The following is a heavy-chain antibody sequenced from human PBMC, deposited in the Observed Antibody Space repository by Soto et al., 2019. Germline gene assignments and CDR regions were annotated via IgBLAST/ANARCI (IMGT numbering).Heavy chain of an antibody. Sequence: QVQLVQSGAEVKKPGSSVKVSCKASGGTISNYAISWVRQAPGQGLEWMGGIIPIFTTANYAQKFQGGVTITADESTSAVYMELSSLRSEDTAVYYCARGWRDSSGYYYRYWGQGTLVTVSS. CDR2: IIPIFTTA. V-gene: IGHV1-69*12. CDR3: ARGWRDSSGYYYRY. D-gene: IGHD3-22*01. J-gene: IGHJ4*02. CDR1: GGTISNYA.